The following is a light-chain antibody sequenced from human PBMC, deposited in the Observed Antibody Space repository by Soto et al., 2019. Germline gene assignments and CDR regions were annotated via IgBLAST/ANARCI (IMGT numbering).Light chain of an antibody. CDR3: QQRSYWPLT. J-gene: IGKJ1*01. CDR1: QSVSTY. Sequence: ELVLTQSPSTLSLSPGERATLSCRASQSVSTYFAWYQQKPGQAPRLLISDSSNRATGIPARFSGSGSGTDFTLTISSLEPEDFAIYYCQQRSYWPLTFGQGTKVDIK. V-gene: IGKV3-11*01. CDR2: DSS.